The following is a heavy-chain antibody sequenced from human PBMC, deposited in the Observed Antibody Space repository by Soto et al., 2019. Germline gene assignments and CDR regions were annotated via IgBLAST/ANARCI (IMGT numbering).Heavy chain of an antibody. V-gene: IGHV1-18*01. D-gene: IGHD3-22*01. J-gene: IGHJ4*02. CDR1: GYTFTSYG. Sequence: QVQLVQSGAEVKEPGASVKVSCKASGYTFTSYGLNWVREAPGQGLEWMGWIRAYNGNTDYAQKLQGRVTMTTHTSTSTAYMELRILRSDDTGVYYCATSGSSGYYLDYWTQGTLVTVSA. CDR2: IRAYNGNT. CDR3: ATSGSSGYYLDY.